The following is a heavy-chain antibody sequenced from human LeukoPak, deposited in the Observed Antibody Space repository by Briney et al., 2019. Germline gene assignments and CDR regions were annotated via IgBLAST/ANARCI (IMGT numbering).Heavy chain of an antibody. CDR3: ARGIAVAGHLFDS. D-gene: IGHD6-19*01. J-gene: IGHJ4*02. CDR2: IYTIGST. V-gene: IGHV4-4*07. Sequence: SASLSLTCTVSGGCISSHYWRWIRQPAGTGQEGIGRIYTIGSTNYNLSLKLRVTMTVDTSKHLFSLKISSVTPADTAVYYCARGIAVAGHLFDSWGQGNLVTASP. CDR1: GGCISSHY.